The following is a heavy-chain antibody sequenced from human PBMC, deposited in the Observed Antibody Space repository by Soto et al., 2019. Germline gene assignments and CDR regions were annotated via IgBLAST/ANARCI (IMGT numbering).Heavy chain of an antibody. D-gene: IGHD3-9*01. CDR1: GGSISSGGYC. CDR2: IYYSGST. V-gene: IGHV4-31*03. CDR3: ATRYAGFDP. Sequence: QAQLQESGPGLVKPSQTLSLTCTVSGGSISSGGYCWSWIRQHPGKGLEWIGYIYYSGSTYYKPSLKSRVTISVDTSKNHYSLKLSSVTAADTAVYYCATRYAGFDPWGQGTLVTVSS. J-gene: IGHJ5*02.